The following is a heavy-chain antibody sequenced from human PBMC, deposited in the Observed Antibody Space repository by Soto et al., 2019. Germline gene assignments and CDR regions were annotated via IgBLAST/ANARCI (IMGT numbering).Heavy chain of an antibody. J-gene: IGHJ4*02. CDR2: ISSTTNYI. CDR1: GFSFTRYS. CDR3: ARESEDLTSNFDY. V-gene: IGHV3-21*06. Sequence: GGSLGLSCAASGFSFTRYSMKWVRQAPGKGLEWVSSISSTTNYIYYGDSMKGRFTISRDNAKNSLYLEMNSLRAEDTAVYYCARESEDLTSNFDYWGQGTLVTVSS.